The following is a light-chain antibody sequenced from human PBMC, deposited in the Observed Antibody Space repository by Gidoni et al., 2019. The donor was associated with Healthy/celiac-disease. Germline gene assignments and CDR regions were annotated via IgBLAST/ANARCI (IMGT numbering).Light chain of an antibody. CDR3: QSYDSSLSGSAV. Sequence: QSVLTQPPSVSGPPGQSVTISCTGSSSNIGAGYDVHWYQQLPGTAPKLLIYGNSNRPSGVPDRFSGSKSGTSASLAITGLQAEDEADYYCQSYDSSLSGSAVFGGGTQLTVL. V-gene: IGLV1-40*01. J-gene: IGLJ7*01. CDR2: GNS. CDR1: SSNIGAGYD.